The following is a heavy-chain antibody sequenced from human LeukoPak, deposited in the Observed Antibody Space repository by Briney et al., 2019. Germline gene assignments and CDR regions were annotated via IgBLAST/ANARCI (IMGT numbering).Heavy chain of an antibody. Sequence: SETLSLTCAVYGGSFSGYYWTWIRQAPGKGLEWIGEINHRGSTNYNPSLESRVTISVDTSKNHFSLDLTSVTAADTAVYYCASGGWYRGYWGQGTLVTVSS. J-gene: IGHJ4*02. D-gene: IGHD2-15*01. CDR1: GGSFSGYY. CDR2: INHRGST. V-gene: IGHV4-34*01. CDR3: ASGGWYRGY.